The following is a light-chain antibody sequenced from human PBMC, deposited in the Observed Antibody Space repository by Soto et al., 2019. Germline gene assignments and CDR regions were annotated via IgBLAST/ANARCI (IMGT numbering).Light chain of an antibody. Sequence: EVVMTQSPATLSVSPGDRATLSCRASQSVDTNVAWYQQKPGQAPRLLVYGASTRATGIPASFTGFGSGTDFTLTSSGLQSDDFAVYYCQQYYNWPPYTFGQGTKLQIK. V-gene: IGKV3-15*01. J-gene: IGKJ2*01. CDR1: QSVDTN. CDR2: GAS. CDR3: QQYYNWPPYT.